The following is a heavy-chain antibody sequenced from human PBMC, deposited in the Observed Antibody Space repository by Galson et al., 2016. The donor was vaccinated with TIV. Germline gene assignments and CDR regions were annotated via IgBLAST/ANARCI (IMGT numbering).Heavy chain of an antibody. CDR1: GYTFTDYY. V-gene: IGHV1-2*06. D-gene: IGHD2-8*01. CDR2: INPNNDDT. Sequence: SAKVSCKASGYTFTDYYMNWLRQAPGQGLEWLGRINPNNDDTDYAEKFQGRLTFTRDTSITTATMELSRLGSDDTAVYYCVRVKYGELSPFESWGQGTLVTVSS. J-gene: IGHJ4*02. CDR3: VRVKYGELSPFES.